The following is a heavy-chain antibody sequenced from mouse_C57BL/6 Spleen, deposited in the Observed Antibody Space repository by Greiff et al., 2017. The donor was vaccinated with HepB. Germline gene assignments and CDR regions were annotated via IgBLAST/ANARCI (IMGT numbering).Heavy chain of an antibody. V-gene: IGHV5-6*01. CDR3: ARPIYDGYYVGAMDY. J-gene: IGHJ4*01. CDR1: GFTFSSYG. Sequence: VQLKESGGDLVKPGGSLKLSCAASGFTFSSYGMSWVRQTPDKRLEWVATISSGGSYTYYPDSVKGRFTISRDNAKNTLYLQMSSLKSEDTAMYYCARPIYDGYYVGAMDYWGQGTSVTVSS. D-gene: IGHD2-3*01. CDR2: ISSGGSYT.